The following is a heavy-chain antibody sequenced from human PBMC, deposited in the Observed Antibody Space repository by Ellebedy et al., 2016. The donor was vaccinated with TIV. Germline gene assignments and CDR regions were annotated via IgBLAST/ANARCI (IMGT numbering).Heavy chain of an antibody. CDR1: GGSISSYY. CDR2: ISYSGST. CDR3: APRGYDYVWGSNRPLS. J-gene: IGHJ4*02. D-gene: IGHD3-16*02. Sequence: SETLSLXXTVSGGSISSYYWSWIRQPPGKGLEWIGYISYSGSTNYNPSLKSRVFISVDTSKNQFSLKLSSVTAADTAVYYCAPRGYDYVWGSNRPLSWGQGTLVTVSS. V-gene: IGHV4-59*01.